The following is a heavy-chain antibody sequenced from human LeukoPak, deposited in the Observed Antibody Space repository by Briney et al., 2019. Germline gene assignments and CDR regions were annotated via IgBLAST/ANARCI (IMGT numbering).Heavy chain of an antibody. Sequence: ASVKFSCKASGGAFSTHAISWVRQAPAQGLEWMGGIIPMFGTANYAQRFQGRVTITADESTSTAYMELSSLRSEDTAVYYCARGWLAETMVVTPYNYWGQGTLVTVSS. CDR2: IIPMFGTA. D-gene: IGHD4-23*01. V-gene: IGHV1-69*13. J-gene: IGHJ4*02. CDR3: ARGWLAETMVVTPYNY. CDR1: GGAFSTHA.